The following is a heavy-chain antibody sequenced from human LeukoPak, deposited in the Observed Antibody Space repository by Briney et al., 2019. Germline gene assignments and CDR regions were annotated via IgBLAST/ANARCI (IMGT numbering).Heavy chain of an antibody. CDR3: ARDYSGYDGFDY. J-gene: IGHJ4*02. V-gene: IGHV1-46*01. CDR2: ISPSGGST. D-gene: IGHD5-12*01. CDR1: GYTFTSNY. Sequence: ASVKVSCKAFGYTFTSNYMHWVRQAPGQGPEWMGVISPSGGSTTYAQKFQGRVTLTRDMSTSTDYLELSSLRSEDTAVYYCARDYSGYDGFDYWGQGTLVTVSS.